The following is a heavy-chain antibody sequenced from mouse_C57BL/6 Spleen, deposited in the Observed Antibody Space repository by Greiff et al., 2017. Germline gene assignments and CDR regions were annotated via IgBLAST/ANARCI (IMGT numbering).Heavy chain of an antibody. V-gene: IGHV1-81*01. CDR3: ASHYYGSTYYWYFDV. Sequence: QVQLQQSGAELARPGASVKLSCKASGYTFTSYGISWVKQRTGQGLEWIGEIYPRSGNTYYNEKFKGKATLTADKSSSTAYMELRSLTSEDSAVYFCASHYYGSTYYWYFDVWGTGTTVTVSS. D-gene: IGHD1-1*01. J-gene: IGHJ1*03. CDR2: IYPRSGNT. CDR1: GYTFTSYG.